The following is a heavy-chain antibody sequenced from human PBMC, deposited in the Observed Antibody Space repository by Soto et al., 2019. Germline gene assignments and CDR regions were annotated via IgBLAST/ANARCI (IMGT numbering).Heavy chain of an antibody. D-gene: IGHD3-3*01. V-gene: IGHV1-69*13. Sequence: SVKVSCKASGGTFSSYAISWVRQAPGQGLEWMGGIIPIFGTANYAQKFQGRVTITADGSTSTAYMELSSLRSEDTAVYYCARAGALRFLEWSLYYYYGMDVWGQGTTVTVSS. CDR2: IIPIFGTA. CDR1: GGTFSSYA. J-gene: IGHJ6*02. CDR3: ARAGALRFLEWSLYYYYGMDV.